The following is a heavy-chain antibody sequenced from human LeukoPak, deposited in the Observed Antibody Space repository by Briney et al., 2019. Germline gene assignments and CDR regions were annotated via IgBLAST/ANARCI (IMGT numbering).Heavy chain of an antibody. CDR2: MNPNSGNT. CDR1: GYTFTSYD. J-gene: IGHJ4*02. Sequence: GASVKVSCKASGYTFTSYDINWVRQATGQGLEWMGWMNPNSGNTGYAQKFQGRVTMTRNTSISTAYMELSSLRSEDTAVYYCARDRRSLGYCSGGSCLPDYWGQGTLVTVSS. CDR3: ARDRRSLGYCSGGSCLPDY. D-gene: IGHD2-15*01. V-gene: IGHV1-8*01.